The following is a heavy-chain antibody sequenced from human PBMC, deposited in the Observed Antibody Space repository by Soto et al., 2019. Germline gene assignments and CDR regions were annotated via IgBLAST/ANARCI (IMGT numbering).Heavy chain of an antibody. J-gene: IGHJ4*02. V-gene: IGHV1-18*01. CDR2: ISAYNGNT. D-gene: IGHD3-10*01. CDR1: CYTFTSYG. Sequence: SVKVSFKASCYTFTSYGISWVRQAPGQGLEWMGWISAYNGNTNYAQKLQGRVTMTTDTSTSTAYMELRSLRSDDTAVYYCARDLVGGNPLDYWGQGTLVTVSS. CDR3: ARDLVGGNPLDY.